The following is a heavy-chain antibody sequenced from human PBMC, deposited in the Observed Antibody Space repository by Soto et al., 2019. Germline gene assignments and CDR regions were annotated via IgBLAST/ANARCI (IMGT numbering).Heavy chain of an antibody. CDR2: MNPNSGNT. CDR3: ARDQKVNRAGKMSWFDP. CDR1: GYTFTSYD. D-gene: IGHD2-2*01. J-gene: IGHJ5*02. V-gene: IGHV1-8*01. Sequence: ASVKVSCKASGYTFTSYDINWVRQATGQGLEWMGWMNPNSGNTGYAQKFQGRVTLTRNTSISTAYMELSSLRSEDTAVYYCARDQKVNRAGKMSWFDPWGQGTRVTVA.